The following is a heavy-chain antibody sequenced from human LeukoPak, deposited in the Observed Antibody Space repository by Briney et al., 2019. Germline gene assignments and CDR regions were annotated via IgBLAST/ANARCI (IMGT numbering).Heavy chain of an antibody. V-gene: IGHV3-23*01. CDR2: IIGSGGST. Sequence: GGSLRLSCAASGFTFSSYAMSWVRQAPGKGLEWVSAIIGSGGSTYYADSVKGRFTISRDNSKNTLYLQMNSLRAEYTAVYYCASITGTTFDYWGQGTLVTVYS. CDR1: GFTFSSYA. CDR3: ASITGTTFDY. J-gene: IGHJ4*02. D-gene: IGHD1-7*01.